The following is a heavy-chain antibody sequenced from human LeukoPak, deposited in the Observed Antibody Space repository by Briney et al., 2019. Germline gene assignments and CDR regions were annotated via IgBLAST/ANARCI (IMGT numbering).Heavy chain of an antibody. CDR1: GYTFTSYG. Sequence: ASVKVSCQASGYTFTSYGISWVRQAPGQGLEWMGWISAYNGNTNYAQKLQGRVTMTTDTSTSTAYMELRSLRSDDTAVYYCARDRGFGGDGYNSFDYWGQGTLVTVSS. CDR2: ISAYNGNT. CDR3: ARDRGFGGDGYNSFDY. D-gene: IGHD5-24*01. V-gene: IGHV1-18*01. J-gene: IGHJ4*02.